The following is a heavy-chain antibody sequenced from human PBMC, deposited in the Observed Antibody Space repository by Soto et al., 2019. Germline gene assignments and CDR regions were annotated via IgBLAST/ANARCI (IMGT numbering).Heavy chain of an antibody. V-gene: IGHV3-23*01. CDR1: GFTFSSYA. D-gene: IGHD2-15*01. Sequence: GGSLRLSCAASGFTFSSYAMSWVRQAPGKGLEWVSAISGSGGSTYYADSVKGRFTISRDNSKNTLYLQMNSLRAEDTAVYYCAKDSGYCSGGSCFGAFFDYWGQGTLVTVSS. CDR2: ISGSGGST. J-gene: IGHJ4*02. CDR3: AKDSGYCSGGSCFGAFFDY.